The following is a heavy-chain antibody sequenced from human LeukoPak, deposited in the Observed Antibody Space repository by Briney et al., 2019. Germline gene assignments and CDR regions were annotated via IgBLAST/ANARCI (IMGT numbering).Heavy chain of an antibody. CDR1: GFTFSDY. CDR2: INYSGST. J-gene: IGHJ4*02. Sequence: GSLRLSCEASGFTFSDYWSWIRQPAGKGLEWIGYINYSGSTKYNPALKSRVTISEDTSKNQISLKLSSVTAADTAVYYCARVRGYYDSSGYDYWGQGTLVTVSS. CDR3: ARVRGYYDSSGYDY. D-gene: IGHD3-22*01. V-gene: IGHV4-59*01.